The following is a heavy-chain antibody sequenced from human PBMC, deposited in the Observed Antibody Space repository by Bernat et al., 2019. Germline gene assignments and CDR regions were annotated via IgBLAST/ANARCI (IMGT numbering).Heavy chain of an antibody. CDR3: ARHIIDKLECWSGYYGSWLGNWFDP. D-gene: IGHD3-3*01. J-gene: IGHJ5*02. CDR1: GGSISSSSYY. V-gene: IGHV4-39*01. CDR2: IYYSGST. Sequence: QLQLQESGPGLVKPSETLSLTCTFSGGSISSSSYYWGWIRQPPGKGLEWIGSIYYSGSTYYNPSLKSRVTISLDTSKNPFSLKLSSVTAADTAVYYCARHIIDKLECWSGYYGSWLGNWFDPWGQGTLVTVSS.